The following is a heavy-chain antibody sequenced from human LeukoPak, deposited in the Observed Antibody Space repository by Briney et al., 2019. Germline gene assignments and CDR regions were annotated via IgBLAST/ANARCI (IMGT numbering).Heavy chain of an antibody. V-gene: IGHV3-33*01. CDR1: GFTFSSYG. CDR2: IWYDGSNK. D-gene: IGHD3-22*01. J-gene: IGHJ4*02. CDR3: ARDYYDSSGYYFDY. Sequence: GGSLGLSCAASGFTFSSYGMHWVRQAPGKGLEWVAVIWYDGSNKYYADSVKGRFTISRDNSKNTLYLQMNSLRAQDTAVYYCARDYYDSSGYYFDYWGQGTLVTVSS.